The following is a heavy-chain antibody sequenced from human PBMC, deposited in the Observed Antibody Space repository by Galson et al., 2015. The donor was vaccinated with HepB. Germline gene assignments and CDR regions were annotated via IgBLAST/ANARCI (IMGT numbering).Heavy chain of an antibody. V-gene: IGHV3-30*18. J-gene: IGHJ4*02. CDR2: ISYDGSKK. CDR3: AKDYYYDSSGYEPLDY. Sequence: SLRLSCAASGFTFSTYGMHWVRQAPGKGLEWVAVISYDGSKKYYADSVKGRFTISRDNSKNTLYLQMNSLSAEDTAVYYCAKDYYYDSSGYEPLDYWGQATLVTVSS. D-gene: IGHD3-22*01. CDR1: GFTFSTYG.